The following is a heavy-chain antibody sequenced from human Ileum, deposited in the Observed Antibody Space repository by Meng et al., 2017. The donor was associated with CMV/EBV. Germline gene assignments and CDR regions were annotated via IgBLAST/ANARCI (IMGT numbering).Heavy chain of an antibody. CDR2: ISSSSSYI. Sequence: GEFLKIFCAAPGFTFSSYSMNWVRQAPGEGLEWVSSISSSSSYIYYADSEKGRFTISRDNAKNSLYLQLNSLRAEDTAVYYCARDQVATVNYYYYYGMDVWGQGTTVTVSS. V-gene: IGHV3-21*01. J-gene: IGHJ6*02. D-gene: IGHD5-12*01. CDR1: GFTFSSYS. CDR3: ARDQVATVNYYYYYGMDV.